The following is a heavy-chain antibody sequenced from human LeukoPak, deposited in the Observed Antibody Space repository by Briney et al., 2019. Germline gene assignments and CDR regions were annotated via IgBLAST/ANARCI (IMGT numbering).Heavy chain of an antibody. Sequence: GGSLRLSCAASGFTFSSYSMNWVRQAPGKGLEWVSSISSSSSYIYYADSVKGRFTISRDNSKNSLYLQMNSLRAEDTAVYYCARVITVYNDYEEVAEYFQHWGQGTLVIVSS. J-gene: IGHJ1*01. CDR2: ISSSSSYI. D-gene: IGHD4-17*01. CDR3: ARVITVYNDYEEVAEYFQH. CDR1: GFTFSSYS. V-gene: IGHV3-21*01.